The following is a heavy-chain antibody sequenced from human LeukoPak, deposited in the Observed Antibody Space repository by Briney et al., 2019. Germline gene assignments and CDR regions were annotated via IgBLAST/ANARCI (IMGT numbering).Heavy chain of an antibody. Sequence: SETLSLTCAVYGGSFSGYYWSWIRQPPGKGLEWIGEINHSGSTNYNPSLKSRVTVSVDTSKNQFSLKLSSVTAADTAVYYCAREGLVATIDYWGQGTPVTVSS. D-gene: IGHD5-12*01. CDR3: AREGLVATIDY. J-gene: IGHJ4*02. CDR1: GGSFSGYY. V-gene: IGHV4-34*01. CDR2: INHSGST.